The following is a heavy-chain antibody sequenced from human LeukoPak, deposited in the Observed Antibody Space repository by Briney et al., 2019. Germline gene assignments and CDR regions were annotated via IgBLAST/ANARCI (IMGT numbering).Heavy chain of an antibody. CDR3: ARLGAAAGTWGYYYYYGMDV. CDR2: IYPGDSDT. D-gene: IGHD6-13*01. V-gene: IGHV5-51*01. J-gene: IGHJ6*02. Sequence: GESLQISCKGSGYSFTSYWIGWVRQLPGKGLEWMGIIYPGDSDTRYSPSFQGQVTISADKSISTAYLQWSSLKASDTAMYYCARLGAAAGTWGYYYYYGMDVWGQGTTVTVSS. CDR1: GYSFTSYW.